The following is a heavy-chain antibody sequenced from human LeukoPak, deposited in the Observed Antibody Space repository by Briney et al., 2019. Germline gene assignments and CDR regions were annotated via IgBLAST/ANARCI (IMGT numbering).Heavy chain of an antibody. CDR1: GFTFSSYS. Sequence: GGSLRLSCAASGFTFSSYSMNWVRQAPGKGLEWVSSISSSSSYIYYADSVKGRFTISRDNSKNTLYLQMNSLRAGDTAVYFCAKDLSPGHYWGQGILVTVSS. J-gene: IGHJ4*02. D-gene: IGHD2/OR15-2a*01. V-gene: IGHV3-21*04. CDR2: ISSSSSYI. CDR3: AKDLSPGHY.